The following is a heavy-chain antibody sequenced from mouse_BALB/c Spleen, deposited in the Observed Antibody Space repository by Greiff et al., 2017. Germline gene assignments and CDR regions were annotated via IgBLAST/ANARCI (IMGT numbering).Heavy chain of an antibody. V-gene: IGHV1-54*01. D-gene: IGHD2-4*01. CDR3: ARGCDYDGYYFDY. Sequence: VKLQQSGAELVRPGTSVKVSCKASGYAFTNYLIEWVKQRPGQGLEWIGVINPGSGGTNYNEKFKGKATLTADKSSSTAYMQLSSLTSDDSAVYFCARGCDYDGYYFDYWGQGTTLTVSS. CDR2: INPGSGGT. J-gene: IGHJ2*01. CDR1: GYAFTNYL.